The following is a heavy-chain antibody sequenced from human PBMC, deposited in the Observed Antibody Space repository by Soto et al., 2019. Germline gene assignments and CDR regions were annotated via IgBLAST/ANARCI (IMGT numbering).Heavy chain of an antibody. V-gene: IGHV3-23*01. Sequence: GGSLRLSCAASGCTFSSYAMSWVRQAPGKGLEWVSAISGSGGSTYYADSVKGRFTISRDNSKNTLYLQMNSLRAEDTAVYYCAKSVCSSTSCYAGDYWGQGTLVTVSS. D-gene: IGHD2-2*01. CDR2: ISGSGGST. CDR3: AKSVCSSTSCYAGDY. CDR1: GCTFSSYA. J-gene: IGHJ4*02.